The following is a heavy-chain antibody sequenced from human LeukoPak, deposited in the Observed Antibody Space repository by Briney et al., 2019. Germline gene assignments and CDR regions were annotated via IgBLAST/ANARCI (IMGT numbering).Heavy chain of an antibody. CDR3: ASTSDSELRSRRSTFDF. J-gene: IGHJ4*02. V-gene: IGHV4-34*01. Sequence: SETLSLTCAVYGGSFSGYYWSWIRQPPGKGLEWIGEINHSGSTNYNPSLKSRVTISVDTSKNQFSLKLSSVTAADTAVYYCASTSDSELRSRRSTFDFWGQGTRAIVSS. D-gene: IGHD1-7*01. CDR2: INHSGST. CDR1: GGSFSGYY.